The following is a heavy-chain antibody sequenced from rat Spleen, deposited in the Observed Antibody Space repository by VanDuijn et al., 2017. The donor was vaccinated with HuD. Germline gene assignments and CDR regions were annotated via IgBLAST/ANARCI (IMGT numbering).Heavy chain of an antibody. CDR1: GYSITSSYR. CDR2: ISYSGST. Sequence: EVQLQESGPGLVKPSQSLSLTCSVTGYSITSSYRWNWIRKFPGDKMEWMGYISYSGSTSYNPSLKSRISITRDTSKNQFFLQVNSVTTEDTATYYCARSYGITPFDYWGQGVMVTVSS. D-gene: IGHD1-4*01. J-gene: IGHJ2*01. CDR3: ARSYGITPFDY. V-gene: IGHV3-3*01.